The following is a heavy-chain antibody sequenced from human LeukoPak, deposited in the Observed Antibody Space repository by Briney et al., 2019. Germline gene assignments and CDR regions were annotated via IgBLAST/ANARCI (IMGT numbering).Heavy chain of an antibody. CDR1: GGSISSGGYY. CDR2: IYYSGST. CDR3: ARGPNPMVRGVTLFDY. J-gene: IGHJ4*02. V-gene: IGHV4-31*03. Sequence: SETLSLTCTVSGGSISSGGYYWSWIRQHPGKGLEWIGYIYYSGSTYYNPSLKSRVTISVDTSKNQFSLKLSSVTAADTAVYYCARGPNPMVRGVTLFDYWGQGTLVTVSS. D-gene: IGHD3-10*01.